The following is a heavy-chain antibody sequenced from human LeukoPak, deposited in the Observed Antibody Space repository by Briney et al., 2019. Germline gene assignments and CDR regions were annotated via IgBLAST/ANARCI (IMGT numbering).Heavy chain of an antibody. V-gene: IGHV3-74*01. CDR1: GFTFSTYC. J-gene: IGHJ4*02. CDR2: IYSDGSST. Sequence: AGSLSLSCAASGFTFSTYCMHWVRQAPGKGLVWVSHIYSDGSSTGYAESVKDRFTISRDNAKNTLYLQMNSLRAEDTAVYYCATVPTTTVTNLFDYWGQGTLVTVSS. D-gene: IGHD4-17*01. CDR3: ATVPTTTVTNLFDY.